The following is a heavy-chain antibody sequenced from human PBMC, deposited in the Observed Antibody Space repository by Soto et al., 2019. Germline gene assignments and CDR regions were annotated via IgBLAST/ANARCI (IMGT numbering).Heavy chain of an antibody. CDR2: IYYSGST. J-gene: IGHJ4*02. CDR3: ARGGYGIDY. V-gene: IGHV4-59*01. CDR1: GGSISSYY. Sequence: PSETLSLTCTVSGGSISSYYWSWIRQPPGKGLEWIGYIYYSGSTNYNPSLKSRVTISVDTSKNQFSLKLSSVTAADTAVYYCARGGYGIDYWAQGTLFTVSS. D-gene: IGHD3-10*01.